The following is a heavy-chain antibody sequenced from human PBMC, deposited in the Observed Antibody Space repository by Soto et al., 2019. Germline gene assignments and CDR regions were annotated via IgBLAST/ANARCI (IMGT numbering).Heavy chain of an antibody. CDR1: GASTNSGGNY. V-gene: IGHV4-31*03. J-gene: IGHJ4*02. Sequence: SETLSLTCSVSGASTNSGGNYWSWIRQHPGKGLEWIGYIYYNGNTYYNPSLKSRVSISSDKSKNQFSLKLNFVTAADTAVYYCVKCLRSWYIDSWGQGILVTVFS. CDR3: VKCLRSWYIDS. CDR2: IYYNGNT. D-gene: IGHD2-2*01.